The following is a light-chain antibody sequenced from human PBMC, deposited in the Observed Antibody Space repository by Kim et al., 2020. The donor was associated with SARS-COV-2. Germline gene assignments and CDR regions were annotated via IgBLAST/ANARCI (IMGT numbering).Light chain of an antibody. CDR1: KLGDKY. Sequence: YELTQPPSVSVSPGQTASITCSGDKLGDKYACWYQQKPGQSPVLVIYQDSKRPSGIPERFSGSNSGNTATLTISGTQAMDEADYYCQAWDSSTWVFGGGTQLNVL. CDR3: QAWDSSTWV. J-gene: IGLJ3*02. CDR2: QDS. V-gene: IGLV3-1*01.